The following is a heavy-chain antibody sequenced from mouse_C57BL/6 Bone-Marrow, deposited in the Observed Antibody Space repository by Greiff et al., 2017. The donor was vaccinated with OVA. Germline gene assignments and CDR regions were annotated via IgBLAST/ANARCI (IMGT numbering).Heavy chain of an antibody. CDR2: IYPGSGST. V-gene: IGHV1-55*01. CDR3: ARNPFYSLFAY. J-gene: IGHJ3*01. Sequence: QVQLQQPGAELVKPGASVKMSCKASGYTFTSYWITWVKQRPGQGLEWIGDIYPGSGSTNYNGKFKGKATLTADKSSSTAYMQLSSLTSEDSAVYFCARNPFYSLFAYWGQGTLVTVSA. CDR1: GYTFTSYW. D-gene: IGHD6-2*01.